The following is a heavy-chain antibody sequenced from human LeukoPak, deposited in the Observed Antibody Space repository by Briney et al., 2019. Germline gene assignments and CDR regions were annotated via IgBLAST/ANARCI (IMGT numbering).Heavy chain of an antibody. CDR1: GFTFDDYA. Sequence: GGSLRLSCAASGFTFDDYAMHWVRQAPGKGLEWVSLISGDGGSTYYADSVKGRFTISRDNSKTSLYLQMNSLRTEDTALYYCAKGDYDFWSGYYSRVDYWGQGTLVTVSS. J-gene: IGHJ4*02. V-gene: IGHV3-43*02. CDR3: AKGDYDFWSGYYSRVDY. CDR2: ISGDGGST. D-gene: IGHD3-3*01.